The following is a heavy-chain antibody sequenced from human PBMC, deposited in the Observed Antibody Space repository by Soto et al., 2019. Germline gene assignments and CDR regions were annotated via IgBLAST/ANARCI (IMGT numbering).Heavy chain of an antibody. CDR2: IHHSGST. CDR1: GDSISRRNW. Sequence: QVQLQESGPGLVKPSGTLSLSCAVSGDSISRRNWWSWVRQSPGQGLEWIGEIHHSGSTNYNLSLKSRVTISIDKSKTHFSLRLTSVPAAATAVYYCARATAVADEIVYGLDVWGQGTAVTVSS. D-gene: IGHD2-21*02. V-gene: IGHV4-4*02. J-gene: IGHJ6*02. CDR3: ARATAVADEIVYGLDV.